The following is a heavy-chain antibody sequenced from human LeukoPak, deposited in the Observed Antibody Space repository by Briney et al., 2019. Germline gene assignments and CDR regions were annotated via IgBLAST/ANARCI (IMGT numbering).Heavy chain of an antibody. V-gene: IGHV3-23*01. D-gene: IGHD1-14*01. Sequence: GASLRLSCAASGFTFSSYAMSWVRQAPGKGLEWVSAISGSGGGTYYADSVKGRFTISRDNSKNTLYLQMNSLRAEDTAVYYCAKDITPTPPVDFDYWGQGTLVTVSS. CDR1: GFTFSSYA. J-gene: IGHJ4*02. CDR2: ISGSGGGT. CDR3: AKDITPTPPVDFDY.